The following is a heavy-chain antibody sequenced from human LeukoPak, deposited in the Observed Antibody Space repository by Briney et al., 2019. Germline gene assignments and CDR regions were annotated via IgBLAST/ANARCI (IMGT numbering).Heavy chain of an antibody. CDR2: VSGSGSTV. J-gene: IGHJ4*02. CDR1: GFTFGDHI. V-gene: IGHV3-48*01. CDR3: ARQFAS. Sequence: GSLRLSCAASGFTFGDHIMNWVRQLPGKRLEWVAYVSGSGSTVYYADSVKGRFTVSRDNGKSSLYLQMNSLRVEDTALYYCARQFASWGQGTLVTVSS.